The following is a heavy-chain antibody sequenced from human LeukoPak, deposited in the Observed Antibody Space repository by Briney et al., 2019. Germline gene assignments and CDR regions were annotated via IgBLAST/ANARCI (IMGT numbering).Heavy chain of an antibody. V-gene: IGHV3-33*08. CDR1: GFPFSTYG. D-gene: IGHD6-19*01. J-gene: IGHJ4*02. CDR2: VWYDGSNK. Sequence: GGSLRLSCAVSGFPFSTYGMHWARQAPGKGLEWVAVVWYDGSNKYYADSVKGRFTISRDNSKNTLYLEMNSLRAEDTAVYYCARDPGVRWLVGFDYWGQGTLVTVSS. CDR3: ARDPGVRWLVGFDY.